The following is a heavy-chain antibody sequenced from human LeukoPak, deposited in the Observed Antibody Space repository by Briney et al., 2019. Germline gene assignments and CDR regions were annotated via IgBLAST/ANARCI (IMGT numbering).Heavy chain of an antibody. D-gene: IGHD3-9*01. CDR3: AREDILTGFAY. CDR2: IYSGGST. V-gene: IGHV3-53*01. Sequence: GGSLRLSCAASGFTVSSNYMSWGRQAPGKGREWVSVIYSGGSTYYADSGKGRFTISRDNSKNTLYLQMNSLRAEATAVYYCAREDILTGFAYWGQGTLVTVSS. J-gene: IGHJ4*02. CDR1: GFTVSSNY.